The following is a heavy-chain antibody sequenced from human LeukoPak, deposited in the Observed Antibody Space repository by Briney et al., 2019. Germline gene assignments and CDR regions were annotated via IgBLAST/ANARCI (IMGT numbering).Heavy chain of an antibody. D-gene: IGHD1-1*01. CDR2: FYGSGST. CDR1: GGSISSYY. CDR3: AGEGTRGTTLNWFDP. J-gene: IGHJ5*02. V-gene: IGHV4-59*13. Sequence: SDTLSLTCTVSGGSISSYYGSWVPQPPGRGLEWIGHFYGSGSTNSNPSLKSRVTLSVDTSKNQFSLKLSSGTAADTAVYYCAGEGTRGTTLNWFDPWGQGTLVTVSS.